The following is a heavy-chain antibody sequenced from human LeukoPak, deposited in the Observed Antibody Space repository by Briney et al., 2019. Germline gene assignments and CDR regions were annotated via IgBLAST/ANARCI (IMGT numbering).Heavy chain of an antibody. CDR3: ASAYSSSWYAGPFDP. CDR2: IKQDGSEK. V-gene: IGHV3-7*01. CDR1: GFTFSSYW. J-gene: IGHJ5*02. D-gene: IGHD6-13*01. Sequence: GGSLRLSCAASGFTFSSYWMSWVRQAPGKGLEWVANIKQDGSEKYYVDSVKGRLTISRDNAKNSLYLQMNSLRAEDTAVYYCASAYSSSWYAGPFDPWGQGTLVTVSS.